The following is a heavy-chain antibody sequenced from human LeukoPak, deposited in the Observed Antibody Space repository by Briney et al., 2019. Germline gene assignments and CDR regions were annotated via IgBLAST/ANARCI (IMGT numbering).Heavy chain of an antibody. J-gene: IGHJ4*02. Sequence: GASVKVSCKASGYTFTSYAITWVRQAPGQGLEWMAWINLYNGNTNYAEKVQDRVTMTTDTSTSTAYMELRSLRSDDTAVYYCAREAAMGYDSLKYWGQGTLVTVSS. CDR3: AREAAMGYDSLKY. CDR2: INLYNGNT. CDR1: GYTFTSYA. V-gene: IGHV1-18*01. D-gene: IGHD3-22*01.